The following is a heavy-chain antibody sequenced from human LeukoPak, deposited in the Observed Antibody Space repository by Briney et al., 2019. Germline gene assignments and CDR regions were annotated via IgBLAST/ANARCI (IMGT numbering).Heavy chain of an antibody. CDR1: GYTFTGYY. CDR2: INTNSGGT. V-gene: IGHV1-2*02. Sequence: ASVKVSCKASGYTFTGYYMHWVRQAPGHGLEWMGWINTNSGGTGYVQKFQGRVTMTSDTSISTAYMELSSLRSDDTAVYYCARGHTWGFVTTAGGDYWGQGTLVTVSS. D-gene: IGHD2-21*02. CDR3: ARGHTWGFVTTAGGDY. J-gene: IGHJ4*02.